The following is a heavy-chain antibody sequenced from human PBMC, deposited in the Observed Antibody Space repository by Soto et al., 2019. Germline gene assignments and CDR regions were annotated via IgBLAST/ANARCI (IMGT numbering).Heavy chain of an antibody. CDR1: GGSISSSSYY. CDR2: IYYSGST. D-gene: IGHD5-18*01. Sequence: QLQLQESGPGLVKPSETLSLTCTVSGGSISSSSYYWGWIRQPPGKGLEWIGSIYYSGSTYYNPSLKSRVTISVDTSKSQFSLKLSSVTAADTAVYYCARHSAWGYSYGSPESDPYYYGMDVWGQGTTVTVSS. V-gene: IGHV4-39*01. CDR3: ARHSAWGYSYGSPESDPYYYGMDV. J-gene: IGHJ6*02.